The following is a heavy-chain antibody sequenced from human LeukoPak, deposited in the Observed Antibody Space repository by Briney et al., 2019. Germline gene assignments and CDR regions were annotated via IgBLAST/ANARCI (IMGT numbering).Heavy chain of an antibody. Sequence: SVRLSCAAWRFTFCSYGMLGPPPAPGKALVGGVDISYGERNEDYAHCVRGRFTISRDNSKNTLYQQMNSLRAEETGADYCASGPVYCSGGSFDFRGGVYWGQGTLVTVSS. CDR2: ISYGERNE. CDR3: ASGPVYCSGGSFDFRGGVY. J-gene: IGHJ4*02. D-gene: IGHD2-15*01. CDR1: RFTFCSYG. V-gene: IGHV3-30*12.